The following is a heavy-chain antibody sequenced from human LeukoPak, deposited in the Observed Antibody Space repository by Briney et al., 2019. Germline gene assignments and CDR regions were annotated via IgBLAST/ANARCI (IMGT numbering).Heavy chain of an antibody. CDR2: ISSSGSTI. CDR3: ARTPAYDFWSGYYPRPFDN. J-gene: IGHJ4*02. V-gene: IGHV3-48*03. CDR1: GFTFSSYE. Sequence: GGSLRLSCAASGFTFSSYEMNWVRQAPGKGLEWVSYISSSGSTIYYADSVKGRFTISRDNAKNSLYLQMNSLRAENTAAYYCARTPAYDFWSGYYPRPFDNWGQGTLVTVSS. D-gene: IGHD3-3*01.